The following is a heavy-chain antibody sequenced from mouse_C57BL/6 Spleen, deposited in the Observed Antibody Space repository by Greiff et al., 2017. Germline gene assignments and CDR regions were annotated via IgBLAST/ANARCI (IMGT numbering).Heavy chain of an antibody. V-gene: IGHV1-19*01. D-gene: IGHD1-1*01. CDR3: ARRGGSSFDY. Sequence: EVQLQQSGPVLVKPGASVKMSCKASGYTFTDYYMNWVKQSHGKSLEWIGVINPYNGGTSYNQRFKGKATLTVDKSSSTAYMELNSLTSEDSAVYYCARRGGSSFDYWGQGTTLTVSS. CDR2: INPYNGGT. CDR1: GYTFTDYY. J-gene: IGHJ2*01.